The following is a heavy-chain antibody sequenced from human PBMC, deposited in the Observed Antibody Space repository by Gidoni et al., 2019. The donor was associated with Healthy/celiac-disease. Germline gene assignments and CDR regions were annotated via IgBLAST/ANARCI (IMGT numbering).Heavy chain of an antibody. V-gene: IGHV3-9*01. Sequence: EVQLVESGGGLVQPGRSLRLSCAASGFHFDDYAMHWFRQAPGKGLEWVSVISWNSGSIGYADSVKVRFTISRDNAKNSLYLQMNSLRAEDTALYYCAKLGYCSSTSCYDYYYGMDVWGQGTTVTVSS. J-gene: IGHJ6*02. CDR2: ISWNSGSI. D-gene: IGHD2-2*01. CDR1: GFHFDDYA. CDR3: AKLGYCSSTSCYDYYYGMDV.